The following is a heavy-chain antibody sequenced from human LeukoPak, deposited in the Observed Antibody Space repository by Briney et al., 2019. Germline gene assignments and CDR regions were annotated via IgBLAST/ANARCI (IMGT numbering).Heavy chain of an antibody. J-gene: IGHJ6*02. V-gene: IGHV3-74*01. CDR3: VRDRYYGLDV. CDR1: GFTFSSSW. CDR2: INHDGSTT. Sequence: QAGGSLRLSCTASGFTFSSSWMHWVRQAPGKGLVWVSRINHDGSTTSYVDSVKGRFTISRDNAKNTLYLQMNSLRAEDTAVFYCVRDRYYGLDVWGQGTTVTVSS.